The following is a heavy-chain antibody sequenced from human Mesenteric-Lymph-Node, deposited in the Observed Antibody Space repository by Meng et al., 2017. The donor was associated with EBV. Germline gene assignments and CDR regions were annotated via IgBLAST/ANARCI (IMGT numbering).Heavy chain of an antibody. CDR3: ARTGSTFGFNPFDY. CDR2: ISSSGTTI. CDR1: GFAFSDYY. D-gene: IGHD1-1*01. V-gene: IGHV3-11*01. J-gene: IGHJ4*02. Sequence: QVQLVESGGGLVKPGGSLRLSCAASGFAFSDYYMSWISQSPGKGLEWISFISSSGTTIHYADPVKGRFTISRDNTKNSLYLQINSLRAEDTAVYYCARTGSTFGFNPFDYWGRGTLGTVSP.